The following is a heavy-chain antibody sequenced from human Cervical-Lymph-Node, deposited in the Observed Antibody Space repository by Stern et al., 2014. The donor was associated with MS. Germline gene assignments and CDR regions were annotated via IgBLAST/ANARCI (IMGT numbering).Heavy chain of an antibody. J-gene: IGHJ4*02. CDR3: ARPGSGRFCSGGSCAIDY. CDR2: ISAYNGDT. V-gene: IGHV1-18*01. D-gene: IGHD2-15*01. Sequence: VQLEESGAEVKKPGASVKVSCKASGYTFSNHGISWVRQAPGQGLEWMGWISAYNGDTDYAQKFQGRVTMTADTSTSTAYMDLRTLRSDDTAVYYCARPGSGRFCSGGSCAIDYWGQGTLVTVSS. CDR1: GYTFSNHG.